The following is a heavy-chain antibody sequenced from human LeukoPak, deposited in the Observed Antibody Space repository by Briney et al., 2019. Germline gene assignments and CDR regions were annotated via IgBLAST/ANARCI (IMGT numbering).Heavy chain of an antibody. CDR1: VRPLSRYH. V-gene: IGHV4-59*08. Sequence: SHTLSLTRAVSVRPLSRYHWSCIRQPSAKGLEWTGYIYDSGSTNYNPSLKSRVTISVDTSKNQFSLKLSSVTAADTAVYYCARSGYYYGMDVWGQGTTVTVSS. CDR2: IYDSGST. J-gene: IGHJ6*02. CDR3: ARSGYYYGMDV.